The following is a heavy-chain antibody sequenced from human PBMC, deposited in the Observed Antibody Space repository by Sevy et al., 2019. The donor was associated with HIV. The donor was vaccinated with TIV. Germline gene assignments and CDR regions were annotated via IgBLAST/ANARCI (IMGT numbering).Heavy chain of an antibody. CDR2: ISSSGSTI. J-gene: IGHJ4*02. CDR3: ARDKGYSYGQDFDY. D-gene: IGHD5-18*01. CDR1: GFTFSDYY. Sequence: GGSLRLSCAASGFTFSDYYMSWIRQAPGKGLEWVSYISSSGSTIYYADFVKGRVTISRDNAKNSLYLQMNSLRAEETAVYYCARDKGYSYGQDFDYWGQGTLVTVSS. V-gene: IGHV3-11*01.